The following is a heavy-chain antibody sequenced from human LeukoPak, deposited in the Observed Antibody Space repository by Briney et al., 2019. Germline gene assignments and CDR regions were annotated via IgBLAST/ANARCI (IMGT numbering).Heavy chain of an antibody. Sequence: SETLSLTCTVSGGSISSYYWSWIRQPPGKGLEWIGYIYYSGSTNYNPSLKSRVTTSVDTSKNQFSLKLSSVTAADTAVYYCARSHVYYYYMDVWGKGTTVTVSS. CDR2: IYYSGST. V-gene: IGHV4-59*01. CDR3: ARSHVYYYYMDV. CDR1: GGSISSYY. J-gene: IGHJ6*03.